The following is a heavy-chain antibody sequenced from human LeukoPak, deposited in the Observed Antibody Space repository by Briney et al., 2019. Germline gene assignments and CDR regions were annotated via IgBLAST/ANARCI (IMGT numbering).Heavy chain of an antibody. V-gene: IGHV3-23*01. Sequence: GGSLRLSCAASGFTFSSYAMRWVRQAPGKGLEWVSAISGSGGSTYYADSVKGRFTISRDNSKNTLYLQMNSLRAEDTAVYYCAKDSYRVRGRVGFGPVRLTDYWGQGTLVTVSS. CDR1: GFTFSSYA. D-gene: IGHD3-10*01. J-gene: IGHJ4*02. CDR3: AKDSYRVRGRVGFGPVRLTDY. CDR2: ISGSGGST.